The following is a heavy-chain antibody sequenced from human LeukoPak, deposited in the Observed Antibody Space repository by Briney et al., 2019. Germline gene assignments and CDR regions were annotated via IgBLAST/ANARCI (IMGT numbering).Heavy chain of an antibody. V-gene: IGHV1-18*01. Sequence: ASVKVSCKASGGTFSSYAISWVRQAPGQGLEWMGWISAYNGNTNYAQKLQGRVTMATDTSTSTAYMELRSLRSDDTAVYYCARGQTIFGVVTIDYWGQGTLVTVSS. CDR2: ISAYNGNT. CDR3: ARGQTIFGVVTIDY. D-gene: IGHD3-3*01. CDR1: GGTFSSYA. J-gene: IGHJ4*02.